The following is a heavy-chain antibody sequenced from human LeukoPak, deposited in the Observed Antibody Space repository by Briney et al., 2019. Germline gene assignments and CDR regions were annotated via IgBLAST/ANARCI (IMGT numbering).Heavy chain of an antibody. D-gene: IGHD1-26*01. J-gene: IGHJ4*02. CDR3: AKGAEATSSFFDY. CDR1: GFTYSM. Sequence: GGSLRLSCAGSGFTYSMMNWVRLAPGKGLEWVSSISGSQTYIYYADSVKGRFTISRDNGKNSLFLQMDSLRAEDTAVYYCAKGAEATSSFFDYWGQGIPVTVSS. V-gene: IGHV3-21*06. CDR2: ISGSQTYI.